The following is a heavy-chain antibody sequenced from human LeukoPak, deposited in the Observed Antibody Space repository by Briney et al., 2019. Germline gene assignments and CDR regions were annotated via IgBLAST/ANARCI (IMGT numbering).Heavy chain of an antibody. J-gene: IGHJ4*02. CDR1: GFTFSSYW. CDR3: VRSHQGGFDY. D-gene: IGHD2-2*01. V-gene: IGHV3-74*01. Sequence: GGSLRLFCAASGFTFSSYWMHWVRQDPGKGLVWVSRINYDETTTTYADSVKGRFTISRDNAKNTLYLQMNSLRAEDTAVYYCVRSHQGGFDYWGQGTLVTVSS. CDR2: INYDETTT.